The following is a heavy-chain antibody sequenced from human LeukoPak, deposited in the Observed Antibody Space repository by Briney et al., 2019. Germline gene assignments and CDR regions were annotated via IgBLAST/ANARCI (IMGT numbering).Heavy chain of an antibody. CDR2: IYYSGST. Sequence: SETLSLTCTVSGGSISSYYWSWIRQPPGKGLEWIGYIYYSGSTNYNPSLKSRVTISVDTSKNQFSLKLSSVTAADTAVYYCARDPEGTGPRIHWGQGTLVTVSS. D-gene: IGHD3/OR15-3a*01. CDR1: GGSISSYY. CDR3: ARDPEGTGPRIH. V-gene: IGHV4-59*12. J-gene: IGHJ4*02.